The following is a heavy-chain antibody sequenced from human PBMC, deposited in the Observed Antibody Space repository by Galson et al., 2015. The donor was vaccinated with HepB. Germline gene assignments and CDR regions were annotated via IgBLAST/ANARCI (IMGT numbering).Heavy chain of an antibody. CDR3: ARENIVVVPAAMAYYYYGMDV. V-gene: IGHV1-69*13. CDR1: GGTFSSYA. J-gene: IGHJ6*02. D-gene: IGHD2-2*01. CDR2: IIPIFGTA. Sequence: SVKASCKASGGTFSSYAISWVRQAPGQGLEWMGGIIPIFGTANYAQKFQGRVTITADESTSTAYMELSSLRSEDTAVYYCARENIVVVPAAMAYYYYGMDVWGQGTTVTVSS.